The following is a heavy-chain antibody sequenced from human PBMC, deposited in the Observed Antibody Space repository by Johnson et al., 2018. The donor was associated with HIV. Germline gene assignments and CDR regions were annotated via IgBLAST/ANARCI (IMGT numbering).Heavy chain of an antibody. CDR1: GFTFSTFG. J-gene: IGHJ3*01. V-gene: IGHV3-30*02. CDR2: IRYDGSKR. D-gene: IGHD1-1*01. CDR3: VRGREAVDNSGGSFDV. Sequence: QVQLVESGGGLVQPGGSLRLSCAASGFTFSTFGMHWVRQAPGKGLEWVAFIRYDGSKRYYADSVKGRFSISRDNSKNTLYLQMNSLRPEDTAAFYCVRGREAVDNSGGSFDVWGQGTMVTVSS.